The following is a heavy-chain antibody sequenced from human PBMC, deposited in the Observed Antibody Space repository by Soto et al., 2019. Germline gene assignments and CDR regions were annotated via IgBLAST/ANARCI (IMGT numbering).Heavy chain of an antibody. Sequence: QVQLVQSGAEVKKPGSSVKVSCKASGGTFSSYAISWVRQAPGQGLEWMGGIIPIFGTANYAQKFQGRVTITADESTCTAYMELCSLRSGDTAVYYCARDSRGYSYGSDFDYWGQGTLVTVSS. J-gene: IGHJ4*02. CDR3: ARDSRGYSYGSDFDY. V-gene: IGHV1-69*01. CDR1: GGTFSSYA. CDR2: IIPIFGTA. D-gene: IGHD5-18*01.